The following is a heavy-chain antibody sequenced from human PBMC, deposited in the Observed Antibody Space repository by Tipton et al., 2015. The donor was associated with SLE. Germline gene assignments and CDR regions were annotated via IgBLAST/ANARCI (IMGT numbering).Heavy chain of an antibody. D-gene: IGHD2-15*01. CDR3: ARYCSGGSCSGDY. Sequence: TLSLTCGVYDGSFSAYNWNWIRQHPGKGLEWIGYIYYSGSTYYNPSLKSRVTISVDTSKNQFSLKLSSVTAADTAVYYCARYCSGGSCSGDYWGQGTLVTVSS. V-gene: IGHV4-31*11. CDR2: IYYSGST. CDR1: DGSFSAYN. J-gene: IGHJ4*02.